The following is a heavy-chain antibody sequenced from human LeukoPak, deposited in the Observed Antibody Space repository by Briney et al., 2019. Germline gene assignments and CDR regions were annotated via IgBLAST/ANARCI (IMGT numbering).Heavy chain of an antibody. J-gene: IGHJ4*02. V-gene: IGHV3-23*01. CDR2: ISGSGGST. CDR1: GFPFSSYA. D-gene: IGHD1-26*01. CDR3: AKRGKGYSGSYNEDY. Sequence: PGGSLCLSGAASGFPFSSYAMSWVRQAPGKGLEWVSVISGSGGSTYYADSVKGRFTISRDNSKNTLYLQMNSLRAEDTAVYYCAKRGKGYSGSYNEDYWGQGTLVTVSS.